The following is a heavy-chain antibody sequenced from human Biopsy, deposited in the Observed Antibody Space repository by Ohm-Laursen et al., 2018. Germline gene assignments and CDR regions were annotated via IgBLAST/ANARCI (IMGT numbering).Heavy chain of an antibody. CDR2: INPNSGGT. Sequence: ASVKVSCKASGYAFIGSYIHWVRQAPGQGLEWMGWINPNSGGTKYAQKFQGRVTMAGDTSINTVHMELRNLRFDDTAVYYCARRTWDNWGLGTLITVSS. V-gene: IGHV1-2*02. J-gene: IGHJ4*02. CDR1: GYAFIGSY. CDR3: ARRTWDN.